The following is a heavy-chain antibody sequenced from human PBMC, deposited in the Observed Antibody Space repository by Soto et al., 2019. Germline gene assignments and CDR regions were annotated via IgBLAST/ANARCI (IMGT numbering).Heavy chain of an antibody. CDR2: ISGSGGST. CDR3: AKDLVVVRDNWFDP. Sequence: EVQLLESGGGLVQPGGSLRLSCAASGFTFSSYAMSWVRQAPGKGLEWVSAISGSGGSTYYADSVKGRLTISIDNSKNTLYLQMNSLRAEDTAVYYCAKDLVVVRDNWFDPWCQGTLVTVSS. CDR1: GFTFSSYA. V-gene: IGHV3-23*01. D-gene: IGHD2-2*01. J-gene: IGHJ5*02.